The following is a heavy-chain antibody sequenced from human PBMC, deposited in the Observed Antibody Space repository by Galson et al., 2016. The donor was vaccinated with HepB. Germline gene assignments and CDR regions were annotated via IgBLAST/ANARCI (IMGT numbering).Heavy chain of an antibody. V-gene: IGHV5-51*01. J-gene: IGHJ3*02. CDR2: IYPGDSDT. D-gene: IGHD1-26*01. CDR1: GYRFTSYW. CDR3: ARHLGATGDAFDI. Sequence: QSGAEVKKPGESLKISCKGSGYRFTSYWIGWVRQMPGKGLEWMGIIYPGDSDTKYSPSFQGQVTIPADRSISTAYLQWSSLKASDTAMYFCARHLGATGDAFDIWGQGTMVTVSS.